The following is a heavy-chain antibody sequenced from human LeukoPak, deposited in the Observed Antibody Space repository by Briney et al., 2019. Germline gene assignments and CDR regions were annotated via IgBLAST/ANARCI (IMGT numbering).Heavy chain of an antibody. CDR1: GYTLTELS. V-gene: IGHV1-24*01. CDR2: FDPEDGET. Sequence: ASVKVSCKVSGYTLTELSMHWVRQAPGKGLEWMGGFDPEDGETIYAQKFQGRVTMTEDTSTDTAYMELSSLRSEDTAVYYCATDSGTTTVTTGRYYYYMDVWGKGTTVTVSS. J-gene: IGHJ6*03. CDR3: ATDSGTTTVTTGRYYYYMDV. D-gene: IGHD4-17*01.